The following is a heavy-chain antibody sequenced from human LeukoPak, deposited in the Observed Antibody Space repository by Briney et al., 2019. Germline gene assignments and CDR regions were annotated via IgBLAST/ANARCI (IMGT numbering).Heavy chain of an antibody. CDR2: ISSSGDRI. CDR1: GFTFSSYA. V-gene: IGHV3-23*01. J-gene: IGHJ4*02. D-gene: IGHD6-19*01. CDR3: ARASSGWWSYFYDY. Sequence: SGGSLRLSCAASGFTFSSYAMSWVRQAPGKGLEWVSAISSSGDRIYYADPVKGRFTISRDKSKNTLYLQMNSLRAEDTAIYYCARASSGWWSYFYDYWGQGTLVTVSS.